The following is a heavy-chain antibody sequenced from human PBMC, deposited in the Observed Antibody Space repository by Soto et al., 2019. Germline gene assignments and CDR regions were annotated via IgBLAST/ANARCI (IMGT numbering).Heavy chain of an antibody. V-gene: IGHV3-30*18. Sequence: GGSLRLSCAASGFTFSSYGMHWVRQAPGKGLEWVAVISYDGNNEYYADSVKGRLTISRDNSKNMLYLQMNNLRLEDTAMYYCAKEGIELWSAFDYWGQGTLVTVSS. CDR1: GFTFSSYG. CDR2: ISYDGNNE. D-gene: IGHD5-18*01. CDR3: AKEGIELWSAFDY. J-gene: IGHJ4*02.